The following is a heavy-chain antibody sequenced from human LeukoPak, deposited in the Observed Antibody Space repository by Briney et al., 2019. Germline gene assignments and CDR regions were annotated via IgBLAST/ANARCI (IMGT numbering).Heavy chain of an antibody. Sequence: GGPLTLSCAASGFTFNRYSKMWLPQAPGEGRVGVSSSSSSSSYIYYAYAVKGRFAISRDNDKNSLNLQMNSLRAEDTAMYYCASERVVQTAMCVYGGKGTLVTVS. CDR3: ASERVVQTAMCVY. J-gene: IGHJ4*02. CDR2: SSSSSSYI. D-gene: IGHD2-2*01. CDR1: GFTFNRYS. V-gene: IGHV3-21*01.